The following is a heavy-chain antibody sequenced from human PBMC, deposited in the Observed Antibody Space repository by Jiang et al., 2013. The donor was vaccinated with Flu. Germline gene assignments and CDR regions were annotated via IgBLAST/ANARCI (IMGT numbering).Heavy chain of an antibody. J-gene: IGHJ3*02. Sequence: VQLVESGGGLVQPGGSLGLSCAASGFTFSSYEMNWVRQAPGKGLEWVSYISSVVSIIYYADSVKGRFSISRDNAKNSLYLQMNSLRAEDTAIYYCVREENDYGGNPDAFDIWAKGQWXPSLQ. CDR1: GFTFSSYE. CDR3: VREENDYGGNPDAFDI. V-gene: IGHV3-48*03. CDR2: ISSVVSII. D-gene: IGHD4-23*01.